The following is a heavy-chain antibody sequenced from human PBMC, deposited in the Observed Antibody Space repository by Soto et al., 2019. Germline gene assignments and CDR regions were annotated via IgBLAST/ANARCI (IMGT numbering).Heavy chain of an antibody. CDR3: ARAYYGMGDAFDI. J-gene: IGHJ3*02. CDR2: ISSSSSTI. V-gene: IGHV3-48*02. CDR1: GFTFSSYS. Sequence: AGGSLRLSCAVSGFTFSSYSMNWVRQAPGKGLEWVSYISSSSSTIYYADSVKGRFTISRDNAKNSLYLQMNSLRDEDTAVYYCARAYYGMGDAFDIWGQGTMVTVSS. D-gene: IGHD3-10*01.